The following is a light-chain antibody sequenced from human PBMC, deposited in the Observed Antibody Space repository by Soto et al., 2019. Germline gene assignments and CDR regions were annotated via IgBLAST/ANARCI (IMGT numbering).Light chain of an antibody. Sequence: EIWMTQSPATLSLSPGEGATLSCRASQGIGDTLAWYQQKPGQTPRLLIYDTSIRATGVPARFSGSRSGAEFTLTISSLQSEDFAVYYCQHYVTWPLTFGGGTKVDIK. CDR3: QHYVTWPLT. CDR2: DTS. V-gene: IGKV3-15*01. J-gene: IGKJ4*01. CDR1: QGIGDT.